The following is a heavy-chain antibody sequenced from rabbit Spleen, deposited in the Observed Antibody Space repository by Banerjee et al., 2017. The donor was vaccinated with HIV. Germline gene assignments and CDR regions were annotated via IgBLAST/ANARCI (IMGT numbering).Heavy chain of an antibody. J-gene: IGHJ6*01. CDR1: GFSFSSSYW. CDR3: ARDTSSSFSSYGMDL. CDR2: IYTGSGST. Sequence: EESGGGLVQPEGSLTLTCTASGFSFSSSYWLCWVRQAPGKGLEWIGCIYTGSGSTFYASWAKGRFTISKTSSTTVTLQMTSLTAADTATYFCARDTSSSFSSYGMDLWGPGTLVTVS. V-gene: IGHV1S45*01. D-gene: IGHD1-1*01.